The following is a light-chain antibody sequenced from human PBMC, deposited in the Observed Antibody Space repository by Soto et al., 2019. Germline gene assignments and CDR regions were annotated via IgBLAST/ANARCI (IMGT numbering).Light chain of an antibody. CDR1: SSDVGAYNY. CDR3: TSYAGSNILV. Sequence: QSALTQPPSASGSPGQSVTISCTGTSSDVGAYNYVSWYQQYPGKAPKLMIYEVSKRRSGVPDRFSGSKSGKTASLTVSWLQPEDEADYYCTSYAGSNILVFGGGTKLTVL. CDR2: EVS. V-gene: IGLV2-8*01. J-gene: IGLJ3*02.